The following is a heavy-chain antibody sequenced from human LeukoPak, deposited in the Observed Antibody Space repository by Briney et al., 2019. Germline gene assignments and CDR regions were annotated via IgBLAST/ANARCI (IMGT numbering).Heavy chain of an antibody. V-gene: IGHV4-59*01. D-gene: IGHD1-7*01. CDR2: IYYSWST. Sequence: NPSETLSLTCTVSGGSISSYYWSWIRQPPGKGLEWIGYIYYSWSTNYNPSLKSRVTISVDTSKNQFSLKLSSVTAADTAVYYCARGTTRDYYGMDVWGQGTTVTVSS. J-gene: IGHJ6*02. CDR1: GGSISSYY. CDR3: ARGTTRDYYGMDV.